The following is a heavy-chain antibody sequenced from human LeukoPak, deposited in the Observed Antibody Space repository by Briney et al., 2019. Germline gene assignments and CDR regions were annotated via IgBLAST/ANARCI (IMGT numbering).Heavy chain of an antibody. D-gene: IGHD2-15*01. J-gene: IGHJ4*02. CDR1: GFTFSSYG. CDR3: AKAPVTTCRGAFCYPFDY. V-gene: IGHV3-23*01. Sequence: PGGSLRLSCAASGFTFSSYGMSWVRQAPGKGLEWVSAISGRDHSTYYADSVKGRSTISRDSSKNTLFLQMNRLRPEDAAVYYCAKAPVTTCRGAFCYPFDYWGLGTLVTVSS. CDR2: ISGRDHST.